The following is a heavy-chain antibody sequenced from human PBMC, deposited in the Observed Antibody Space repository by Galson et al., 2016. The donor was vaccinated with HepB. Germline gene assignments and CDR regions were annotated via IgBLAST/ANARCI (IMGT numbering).Heavy chain of an antibody. J-gene: IGHJ6*02. D-gene: IGHD3-3*01. V-gene: IGHV5-51*01. CDR1: GYSFMDYW. Sequence: QSGAEVKKPGESLRISCKASGYSFMDYWIGWVRQMPGKGLEWMGIIYPGDSDTRYSPSFKGQVTLSSDESIRTAYLQWNSLKASDTAMYYCTRSLTGSYDFWGAIYNYYAMDVWGQGTTVTVSS. CDR2: IYPGDSDT. CDR3: TRSLTGSYDFWGAIYNYYAMDV.